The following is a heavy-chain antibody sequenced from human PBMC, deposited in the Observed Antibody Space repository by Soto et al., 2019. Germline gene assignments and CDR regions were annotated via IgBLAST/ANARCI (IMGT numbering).Heavy chain of an antibody. CDR3: ARGLGASYAFDI. D-gene: IGHD1-26*01. V-gene: IGHV1-18*01. CDR2: ISSYNGDT. Sequence: GASVKVSFKASGYTFTRSGISWVRQAPGQGPEWMGWISSYNGDTNYAQKLQGRVTMTTDTSTGTAYMELRSLRSDDTAVYYCARGLGASYAFDIWGQGTMVTVSS. J-gene: IGHJ3*02. CDR1: GYTFTRSG.